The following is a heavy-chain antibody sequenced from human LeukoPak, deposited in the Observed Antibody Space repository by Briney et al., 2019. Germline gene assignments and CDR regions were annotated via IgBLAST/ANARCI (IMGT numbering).Heavy chain of an antibody. J-gene: IGHJ1*01. V-gene: IGHV3-23*01. CDR2: ISGSGGST. CDR1: GFPFSSYA. Sequence: GSLRLSCAASGFPFSSYAMSWVRQAPGKGLEWVSAISGSGGSTYYADSVKGRFTISRDNSKNTLYLQMNSLRAEDTAVYYCAKEGATVTTPIAEYFQHWGQGTLVTVSS. CDR3: AKEGATVTTPIAEYFQH. D-gene: IGHD4-17*01.